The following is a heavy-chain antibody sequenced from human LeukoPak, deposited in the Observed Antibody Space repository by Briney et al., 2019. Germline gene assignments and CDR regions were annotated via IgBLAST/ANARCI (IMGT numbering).Heavy chain of an antibody. J-gene: IGHJ4*02. CDR3: ARALEWLSPFDY. V-gene: IGHV3-33*08. CDR1: GXTFSSYG. CDR2: IWYDGSNK. Sequence: GGSLRLSCAASGXTFSSYGMHWVRQAPGKGLEWVAVIWYDGSNKYYADSVKGRFTISRDNSKNTLYLQMNSLRAEDTAVYYCARALEWLSPFDYWGQGTLVTVSS. D-gene: IGHD3-3*01.